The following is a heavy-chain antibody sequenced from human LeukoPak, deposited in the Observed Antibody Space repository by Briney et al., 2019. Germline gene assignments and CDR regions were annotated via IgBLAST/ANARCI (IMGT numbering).Heavy chain of an antibody. CDR1: GFTFSSYG. Sequence: GKSLRLSCAASGFTFSSYGLHWVRQAPGKGLEWLAVMSSDGSYTYYADSVKGRFTISRDISKRTLSLQMNSLRAEDTALYYCAKSAIVAPGQRGYFDYWGQGTLVTVSS. V-gene: IGHV3-30*18. J-gene: IGHJ4*02. CDR2: MSSDGSYT. D-gene: IGHD6-13*01. CDR3: AKSAIVAPGQRGYFDY.